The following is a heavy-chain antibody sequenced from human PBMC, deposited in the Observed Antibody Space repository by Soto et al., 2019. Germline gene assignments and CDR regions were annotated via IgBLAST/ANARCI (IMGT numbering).Heavy chain of an antibody. J-gene: IGHJ4*02. CDR3: ARDYYDSSGYSPLQFDY. CDR2: IIPIFGTA. CDR1: GGTFSSYA. Sequence: SVKVSCKASGGTFSSYAISWVRQAPGEGLEWMGGIIPIFGTANYAQKFQGRVTITADESTSTAYMELSSLRSEDTAVYYCARDYYDSSGYSPLQFDYWGQGTLVTVSS. D-gene: IGHD3-22*01. V-gene: IGHV1-69*13.